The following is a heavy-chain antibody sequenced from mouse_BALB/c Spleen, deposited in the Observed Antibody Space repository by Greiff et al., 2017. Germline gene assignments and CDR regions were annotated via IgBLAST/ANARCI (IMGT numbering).Heavy chain of an antibody. D-gene: IGHD1-1*01. Sequence: QVQLQQSGPELVKPGASVKISCKASGYAFSSSWMNWVKQRPGQGLEWIGRIYPGDGDTNYNGKFKGKATLTADKSSSTAYMQLSSLTSVDSAVYFFAITTVVESDYWGQGTTLTVSS. CDR1: GYAFSSSW. CDR2: IYPGDGDT. V-gene: IGHV1-82*01. J-gene: IGHJ2*01. CDR3: AITTVVESDY.